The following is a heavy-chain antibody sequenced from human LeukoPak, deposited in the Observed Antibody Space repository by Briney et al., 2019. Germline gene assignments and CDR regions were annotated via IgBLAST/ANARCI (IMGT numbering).Heavy chain of an antibody. CDR1: GGSVSSGSYY. J-gene: IGHJ4*02. Sequence: SETLSLTCAVSGGSVSSGSYYWSWIRQPPGKGLEWIGYIYYSGSTNYNPSLKSRVTISVDTSKNQFSLKLSSVTAADTAVYYCARDRGVMGFDSWGQGTLVTVSS. CDR3: ARDRGVMGFDS. D-gene: IGHD3-10*01. CDR2: IYYSGST. V-gene: IGHV4-61*01.